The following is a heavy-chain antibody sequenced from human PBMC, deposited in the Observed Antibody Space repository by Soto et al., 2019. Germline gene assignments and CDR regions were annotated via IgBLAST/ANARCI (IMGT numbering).Heavy chain of an antibody. J-gene: IGHJ4*02. D-gene: IGHD3-3*01. CDR2: IYHSGST. Sequence: PSETLSLTCAVSGGSISSSNWWSWVREPPGKGLEWIGEIYHSGSTNYNPSLKSRVTISVDKSKNQFSLKLSSVTAADTAVYYCARDRAIFGVVKRGYYFDYWGQGTLVTVSS. CDR3: ARDRAIFGVVKRGYYFDY. CDR1: GGSISSSNW. V-gene: IGHV4-4*02.